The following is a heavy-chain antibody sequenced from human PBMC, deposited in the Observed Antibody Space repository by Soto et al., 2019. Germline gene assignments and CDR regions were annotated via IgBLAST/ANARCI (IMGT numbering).Heavy chain of an antibody. D-gene: IGHD2-8*02. Sequence: QVQLVESGGGVVQPGRSLRLSCAVSGFTVSTYGMHWVRQAPGKGLEWVAVISRDGGTKYYADSVKGRFTISRDNSRNTQFLEMNSLRGDDMAVYYCTGEVASGYWGQGTLVTVYS. CDR3: TGEVASGY. V-gene: IGHV3-30*03. CDR2: ISRDGGTK. CDR1: GFTVSTYG. J-gene: IGHJ4*02.